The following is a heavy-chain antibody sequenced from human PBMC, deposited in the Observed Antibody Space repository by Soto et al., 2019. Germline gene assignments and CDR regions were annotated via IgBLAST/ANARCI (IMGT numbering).Heavy chain of an antibody. Sequence: SQTLSLTCAISGDSVSSNSAAWNWIRQSPSRGLEWLGRTYYRSKWYNDYAVSVESRITINPDTSKNQFSLQLNSVTPEDTAVYYCARGAAVAGTGNFDYWGQGTLVTVSS. CDR1: GDSVSSNSAA. D-gene: IGHD6-19*01. CDR2: TYYRSKWYN. V-gene: IGHV6-1*01. J-gene: IGHJ4*02. CDR3: ARGAAVAGTGNFDY.